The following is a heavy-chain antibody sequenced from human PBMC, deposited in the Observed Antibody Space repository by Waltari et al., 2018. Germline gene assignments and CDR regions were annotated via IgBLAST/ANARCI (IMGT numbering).Heavy chain of an antibody. J-gene: IGHJ4*02. CDR2: INPDGGSI. Sequence: EVQLVESGGGLVQPGGSLRLSCAASGFSFSNYWIHWVRQAPGKGLEGVSRINPDGGSISHADSVRGRFTITRDNAKNTLYLQMNSLRVDDTAVYYCTRATAVSFDYWGLGTLVTVSS. D-gene: IGHD6-19*01. V-gene: IGHV3-74*01. CDR1: GFSFSNYW. CDR3: TRATAVSFDY.